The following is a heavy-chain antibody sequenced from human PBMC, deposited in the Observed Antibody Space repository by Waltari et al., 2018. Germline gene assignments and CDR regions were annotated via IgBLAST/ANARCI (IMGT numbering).Heavy chain of an antibody. V-gene: IGHV4-34*02. J-gene: IGHJ4*02. D-gene: IGHD6-6*01. CDR1: GGSFNYYY. CDR2: INHTGDT. Sequence: QVQLQQWGAGLLKPSETLSFTCAVYGGSFNYYYWSWIRQPPGKGLEWVGDINHTGDTRYNPSLKSRVTMSVDTSKSQFSLTLSSVTAADMAIYYCARWWGYSSSYYFDHWGQGTLATVSS. CDR3: ARWWGYSSSYYFDH.